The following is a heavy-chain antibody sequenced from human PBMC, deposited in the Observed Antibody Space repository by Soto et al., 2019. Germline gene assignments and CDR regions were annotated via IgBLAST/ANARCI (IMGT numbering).Heavy chain of an antibody. CDR3: ARGRVGLREPIDPSAL. D-gene: IGHD1-26*01. CDR1: GGSIRSGGYY. V-gene: IGHV4-31*11. Sequence: QVQLQESGPGLVKPSQPLSLTCAVSGGSIRSGGYYWTWMRQHPGKGLEWIGYIHYSGTTHYNPSLKSRHTISVHASTNSFTLNLTSVTAVDTATYLCARGRVGLREPIDPSALWGQGTMVVVSS. CDR2: IHYSGTT. J-gene: IGHJ3*01.